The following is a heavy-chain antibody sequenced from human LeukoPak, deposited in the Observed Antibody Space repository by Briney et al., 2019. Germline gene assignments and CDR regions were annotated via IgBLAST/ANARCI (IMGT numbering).Heavy chain of an antibody. CDR2: ISAIDQNT. CDR3: AKDLKFDTTGYTGTDALDV. CDR1: GFTFSRYG. V-gene: IGHV3-23*01. Sequence: PGGSLRLSCVANGFTFSRYGMSWVRQAPGKGLQWVSGISAIDQNTYYAASLKGRFTISRDNSKSTLYLQMNSLRAEDTAVYYCAKDLKFDTTGYTGTDALDVWGLGTMVTVSS. J-gene: IGHJ3*01. D-gene: IGHD3-9*01.